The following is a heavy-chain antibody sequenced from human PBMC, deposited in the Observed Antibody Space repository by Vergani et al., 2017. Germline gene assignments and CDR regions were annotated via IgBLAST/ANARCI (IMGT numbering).Heavy chain of an antibody. D-gene: IGHD6-19*01. CDR1: GYSFTSYW. V-gene: IGHV5-51*01. CDR2: IYPGDSDT. CDR3: ARRGITNIAVAGTFRGFDP. J-gene: IGHJ5*02. Sequence: EVQLVQSGAEVKKPGESLKISCKGSGYSFTSYWIGWVRQMPGKGLEWMGIIYPGDSDTRYSPSFQGQVTISADKSISTAYLQWRSLKASDTAMYYCARRGITNIAVAGTFRGFDPWGQGTLVTVSS.